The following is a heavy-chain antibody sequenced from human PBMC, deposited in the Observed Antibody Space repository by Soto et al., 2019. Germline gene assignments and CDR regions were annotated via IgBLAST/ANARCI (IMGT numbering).Heavy chain of an antibody. Sequence: GGSLRLSCAASGFTFSSYGMHWVRQAPGKGLEWVAVISYDGSNKYYADSVKGRFTISRDNSKNTLYLQMNSLRAEDTAVYYCAKDLGSGSYSNWGQGTLVTVSS. V-gene: IGHV3-30*18. CDR1: GFTFSSYG. CDR2: ISYDGSNK. J-gene: IGHJ4*02. CDR3: AKDLGSGSYSN. D-gene: IGHD3-10*01.